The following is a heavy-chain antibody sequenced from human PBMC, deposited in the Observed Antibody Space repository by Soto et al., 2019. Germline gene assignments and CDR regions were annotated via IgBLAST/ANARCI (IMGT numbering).Heavy chain of an antibody. CDR2: IIPIFGTA. Sequence: SVKVSCKASGGTFSSYAISWVRQAPGQGLEWMGGIIPIFGTANYAQKFQGRVTITADESTSTAYMELSSLRSEDTAVYYCARDGIGVVAGTGHYYFAYWGQGTLVTVSS. J-gene: IGHJ4*02. D-gene: IGHD6-19*01. CDR3: ARDGIGVVAGTGHYYFAY. CDR1: GGTFSSYA. V-gene: IGHV1-69*13.